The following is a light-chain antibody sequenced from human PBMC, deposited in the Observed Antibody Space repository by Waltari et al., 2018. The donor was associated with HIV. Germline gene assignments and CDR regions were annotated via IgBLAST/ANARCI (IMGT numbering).Light chain of an antibody. CDR3: QQRSNWPPST. V-gene: IGKV3-11*01. CDR1: QSVSSY. J-gene: IGKJ2*02. Sequence: EIVLTQSPATRSLSPGERATLSCRASQSVSSYLAWYQQKPGQAPRLLIYDASNRATGIPARFSGSGSGTDFTLTISSLEPEDFAVYYCQQRSNWPPSTFGQGTKLEIK. CDR2: DAS.